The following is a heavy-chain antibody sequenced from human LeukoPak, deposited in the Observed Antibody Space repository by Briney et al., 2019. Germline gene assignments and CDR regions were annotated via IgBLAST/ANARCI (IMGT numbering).Heavy chain of an antibody. J-gene: IGHJ4*02. V-gene: IGHV4-30-2*01. CDR3: ASGLGQQFFY. D-gene: IGHD6-13*01. CDR1: GGSITTGGYS. CDR2: FYHTGTT. Sequence: PSETLSLTCAVSGGSITTGGYSWSWIRQPPGKGLEWIGYFYHTGTTYYNPSLNSRVTISVDRSKNQFSLKLSSVTAADTAVYYCASGLGQQFFYWGQGTLVTVSS.